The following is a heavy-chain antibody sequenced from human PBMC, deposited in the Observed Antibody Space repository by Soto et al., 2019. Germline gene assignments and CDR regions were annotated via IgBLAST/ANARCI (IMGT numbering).Heavy chain of an antibody. CDR3: ARGVYDSSGYYYGNWFDP. CDR2: IGTAGDT. CDR1: GFTFSSYD. Sequence: PGGSLRLSCAASGFTFSSYDMHWVRQATGKGLEWVSAIGTAGDTYYPGSVKGRFTISRENAKNSLYLQMNSLRARDTAVYYCARGVYDSSGYYYGNWFDPWGQGTLVTVSS. D-gene: IGHD3-22*01. V-gene: IGHV3-13*01. J-gene: IGHJ5*02.